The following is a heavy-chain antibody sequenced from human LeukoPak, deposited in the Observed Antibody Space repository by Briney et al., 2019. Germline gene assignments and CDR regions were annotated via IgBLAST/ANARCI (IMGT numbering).Heavy chain of an antibody. CDR2: IYHYGTT. Sequence: SETLSLTCAVPGGAISSNNWWTWVRQPPGKGLEWIGEIYHYGTTNYNPALKGRVTISVDKSKNQFSLKFNSVTAADTAVYYCARGPSLGAHLDYWGQGTLVTVSS. CDR3: ARGPSLGAHLDY. CDR1: GGAISSNNW. J-gene: IGHJ4*02. V-gene: IGHV4-4*02. D-gene: IGHD1-26*01.